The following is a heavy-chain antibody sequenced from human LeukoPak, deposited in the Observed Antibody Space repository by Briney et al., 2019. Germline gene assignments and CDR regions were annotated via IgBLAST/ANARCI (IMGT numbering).Heavy chain of an antibody. CDR3: ARAGRGAVAGPNYFDY. CDR2: INAGNGNT. D-gene: IGHD6-19*01. CDR1: GYTFTSYA. J-gene: IGHJ4*02. V-gene: IGHV1-3*01. Sequence: ASVKVSCKAPGYTFTSYAMHWVRQAPGQRLEWMGWINAGNGNTKYSQKFQGRVTITRDTSASTAYMELSSLRSEDTAVYYCARAGRGAVAGPNYFDYWGQGTLVTVSS.